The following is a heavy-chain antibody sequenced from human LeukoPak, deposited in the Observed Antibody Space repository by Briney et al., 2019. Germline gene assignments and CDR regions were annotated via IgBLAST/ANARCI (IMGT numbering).Heavy chain of an antibody. CDR3: ARDGGGLNDIHADY. CDR2: INPNSGGT. CDR1: GYTFTGYY. V-gene: IGHV1-2*02. J-gene: IGHJ4*02. D-gene: IGHD3-9*01. Sequence: ASVKVSCKASGYTFTGYYMHWVRQAPGQVLEWMGWINPNSGGTNYAQKFQGRVTMTRDTSISTAYMELSRLRSDDTAVYYCARDGGGLNDIHADYRGQGTLVTVSS.